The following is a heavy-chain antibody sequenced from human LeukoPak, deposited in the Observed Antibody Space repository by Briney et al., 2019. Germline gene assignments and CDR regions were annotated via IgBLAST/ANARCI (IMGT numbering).Heavy chain of an antibody. CDR3: ARGLRRLGGVIVPFDY. D-gene: IGHD3-16*02. V-gene: IGHV3-11*04. CDR2: ISSSGSTI. CDR1: GFTFSDYY. Sequence: GRSLRLSCAASGFTFSDYYMSWIRQAPGKGLEWVSYISSSGSTIYYADSVKGRFTISRDNAKNSLYLQMNSLRAEDTAVYYCARGLRRLGGVIVPFDYWGQGTLVTVSS. J-gene: IGHJ4*02.